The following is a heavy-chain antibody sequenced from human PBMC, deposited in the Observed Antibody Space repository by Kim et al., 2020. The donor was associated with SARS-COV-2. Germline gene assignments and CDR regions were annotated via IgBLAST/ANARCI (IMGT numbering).Heavy chain of an antibody. J-gene: IGHJ6*02. D-gene: IGHD3-3*01. V-gene: IGHV1-8*01. CDR3: ARVISTIFGVVNYYYYYGMDV. Sequence: ASVKVSCKASGYTFTSYDINWVRQATGQGLEWMGWMNPNSGNTGYAQKFQGRVTMTRNTSISTAYMELSSLRSEDTAVYYCARVISTIFGVVNYYYYYGMDVWGQGTTVTVSS. CDR2: MNPNSGNT. CDR1: GYTFTSYD.